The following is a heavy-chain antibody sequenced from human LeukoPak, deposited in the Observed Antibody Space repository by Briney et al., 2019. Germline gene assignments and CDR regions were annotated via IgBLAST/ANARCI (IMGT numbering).Heavy chain of an antibody. D-gene: IGHD6-13*01. CDR1: GFTFSSYA. Sequence: RPGGSLRLSCAASGFTFSSYAMHWVRQAPGKGLEWVAVISYDGSNKYYADSVKGRFTISRDNSKNTLYLQMNSLRAEDTAVNYCARDLGAAAGDYWGQGTLVTVSS. V-gene: IGHV3-30*01. J-gene: IGHJ4*02. CDR2: ISYDGSNK. CDR3: ARDLGAAAGDY.